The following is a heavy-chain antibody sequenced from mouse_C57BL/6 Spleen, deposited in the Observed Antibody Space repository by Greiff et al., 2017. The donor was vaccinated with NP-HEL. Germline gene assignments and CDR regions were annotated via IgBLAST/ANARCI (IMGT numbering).Heavy chain of an antibody. CDR3: ARILLFYGSSYWYFDV. Sequence: LVESGAELVRPGTSVKMSCKASGYTFTNYWIGWAKQRPGHGLEWIGDIYPGGGYTNYNEKFKGKATLTADKSSSTAYMQFSSLTSEDSAIYYCARILLFYGSSYWYFDVWGTGTTVTVSS. V-gene: IGHV1-63*01. CDR2: IYPGGGYT. J-gene: IGHJ1*03. CDR1: GYTFTNYW. D-gene: IGHD1-1*01.